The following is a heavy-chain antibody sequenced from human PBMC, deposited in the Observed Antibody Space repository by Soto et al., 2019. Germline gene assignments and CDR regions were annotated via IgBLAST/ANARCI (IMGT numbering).Heavy chain of an antibody. D-gene: IGHD3-10*01. Sequence: QVQLQQWGAGLLKPSETLSLTCAVYGGSFSGYYWSWIRQPPGKGLEWIGEINHSGSTNYNPSLKSRVTISVDTSKNQFSLKLSSVTAADTAVYYCARANYYGSGSYYTGHNWFDPWGQGTLVTVSS. CDR2: INHSGST. CDR1: GGSFSGYY. J-gene: IGHJ5*02. CDR3: ARANYYGSGSYYTGHNWFDP. V-gene: IGHV4-34*01.